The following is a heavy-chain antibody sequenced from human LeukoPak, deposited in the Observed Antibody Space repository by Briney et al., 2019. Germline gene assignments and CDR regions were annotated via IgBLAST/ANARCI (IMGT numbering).Heavy chain of an antibody. CDR1: GGTFSSYT. CDR3: ARESPSSSWTFDY. D-gene: IGHD6-13*01. J-gene: IGHJ4*02. CDR2: IIPILGIA. Sequence: SVKVSCKASGGTFSSYTISWARQAPGRGLEWMGRIIPILGIANYAQKFQGRVTITADKSTSTAYMELSSLRSEDTAVYYCARESPSSSWTFDYWGQGTLVTVSS. V-gene: IGHV1-69*04.